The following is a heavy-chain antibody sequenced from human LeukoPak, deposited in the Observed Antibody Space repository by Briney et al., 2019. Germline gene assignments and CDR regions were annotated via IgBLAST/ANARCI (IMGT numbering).Heavy chain of an antibody. D-gene: IGHD3-3*01. CDR2: IGGSGDSA. Sequence: GGSLRLSCAASGFTFSTYAMSWVRQAPGKGLDWVSAIGGSGDSAYYADSMKGRFTISRDNSKNTLYLQMNSLRAEDTAVYYCARRFLGLNYFDYWGQGTLVTVSS. CDR3: ARRFLGLNYFDY. CDR1: GFTFSTYA. V-gene: IGHV3-23*01. J-gene: IGHJ4*02.